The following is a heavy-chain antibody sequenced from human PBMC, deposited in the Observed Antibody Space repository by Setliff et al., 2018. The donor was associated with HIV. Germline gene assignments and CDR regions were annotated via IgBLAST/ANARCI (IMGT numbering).Heavy chain of an antibody. CDR1: GFRFRSYW. CDR2: VKQDGTET. Sequence: GESLKISCAASGFRFRSYWMSWVRQAPGKGLESVANVKQDGTETLYVDSVKGRFTISRDNANNLVYLQMNSLRVEDTAVYICARWGSGSYERVFDYWGQGMLVTVSS. V-gene: IGHV3-7*01. J-gene: IGHJ4*02. D-gene: IGHD1-26*01. CDR3: ARWGSGSYERVFDY.